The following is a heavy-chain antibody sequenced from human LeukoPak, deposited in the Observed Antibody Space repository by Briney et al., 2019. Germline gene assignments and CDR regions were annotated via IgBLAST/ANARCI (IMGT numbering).Heavy chain of an antibody. Sequence: SETLSLTCAVYGGSFSGYYWSWIRQPPGKGLEWIVEINHSGSTNYNPSLKSRVTISVDTSKNQFSLKLSSVTAADTAVYYCARSGRDVVVVAATRNWFDPWGQGTLVTVSS. J-gene: IGHJ5*02. CDR3: ARSGRDVVVVAATRNWFDP. CDR2: INHSGST. CDR1: GGSFSGYY. D-gene: IGHD2-15*01. V-gene: IGHV4-34*01.